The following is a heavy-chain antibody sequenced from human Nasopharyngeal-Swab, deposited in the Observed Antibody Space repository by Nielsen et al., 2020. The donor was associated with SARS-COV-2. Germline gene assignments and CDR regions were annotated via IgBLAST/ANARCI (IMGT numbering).Heavy chain of an antibody. J-gene: IGHJ4*02. Sequence: GESLKISCAASGFTFSGYAMHWVRQGPDKRLEWVGIISYDGTSKSYTDSVTGRFTISRDNSQNTLFLHMTSLNVEDTAVYYCAREYFGEFHWGQGTPVTVSS. CDR1: GFTFSGYA. D-gene: IGHD3-10*01. CDR2: ISYDGTSK. CDR3: AREYFGEFH. V-gene: IGHV3-30*03.